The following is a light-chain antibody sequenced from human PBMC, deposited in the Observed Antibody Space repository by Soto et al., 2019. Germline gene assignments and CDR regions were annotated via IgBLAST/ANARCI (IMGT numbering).Light chain of an antibody. Sequence: QSVLTQPPSASGTPGQRVTISCSGSSSNIGSYYVYWYQQLPGTAPKLLIYRNNQRPSGVPDRFSGSKSGTSASLAISGLRSEDEADYYCAAWDDSLSGVVFAGGTKLTVL. CDR3: AAWDDSLSGVV. CDR2: RNN. J-gene: IGLJ2*01. V-gene: IGLV1-47*01. CDR1: SSNIGSYY.